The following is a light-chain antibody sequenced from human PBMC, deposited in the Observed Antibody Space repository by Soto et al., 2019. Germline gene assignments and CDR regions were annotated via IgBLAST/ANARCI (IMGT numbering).Light chain of an antibody. Sequence: DIVMTQSPLSLPVTPGEPASISCRSSQSLLHSNGYNYLDWYLQKPGQSPQLLIYLGSNRASGVPDRFSGSGSGTDFTLKISRVEAEDGGGYYCMQALQIPPWTFGQGTKVDIK. J-gene: IGKJ1*01. CDR2: LGS. CDR1: QSLLHSNGYNY. V-gene: IGKV2-28*01. CDR3: MQALQIPPWT.